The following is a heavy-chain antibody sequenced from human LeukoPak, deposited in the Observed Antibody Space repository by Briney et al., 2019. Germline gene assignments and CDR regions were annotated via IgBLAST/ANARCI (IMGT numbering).Heavy chain of an antibody. Sequence: GGSLRLSCVASGFTLSTYWMHWVRQAPGKGLVWVSHITNDGSATSYADSVMVRFTISRDSAKNTLYLQMNSLRPEDTAVYYCSRANKWSFDSWGQGALVTVSS. CDR1: GFTLSTYW. J-gene: IGHJ4*02. D-gene: IGHD2-15*01. CDR3: SRANKWSFDS. CDR2: ITNDGSAT. V-gene: IGHV3-74*01.